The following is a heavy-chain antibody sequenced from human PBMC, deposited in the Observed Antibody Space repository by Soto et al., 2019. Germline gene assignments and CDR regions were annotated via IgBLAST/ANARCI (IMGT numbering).Heavy chain of an antibody. Sequence: EVQVVVSGGGLVQPGGSLKLSCAASGVTFSGSAMHWVRQASGKGLEWVGRIRSKANSYATAYGASVKGRFTMSRDDSKNTAYLQMNSLKTEDTAVDYCTTRGDGYNADFDYWGQGTLVTVSS. CDR1: GVTFSGSA. CDR2: IRSKANSYAT. J-gene: IGHJ4*02. CDR3: TTRGDGYNADFDY. D-gene: IGHD5-12*01. V-gene: IGHV3-73*01.